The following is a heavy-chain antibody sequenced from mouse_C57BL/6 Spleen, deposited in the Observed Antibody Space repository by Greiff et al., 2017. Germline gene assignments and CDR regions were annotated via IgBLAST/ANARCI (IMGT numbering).Heavy chain of an antibody. Sequence: EVQLVESGGGLVKPGGSLKLSCAASGFTFSSYAMSWVRQTPEKRLEWVATISDGGSYTYYPDNVKGRFTISRDTAKNNLYLQMSHLKSEDTAMYYCARDRGYYYGSSPITSAMDYWGQGTSVTVSS. D-gene: IGHD1-1*01. V-gene: IGHV5-4*01. CDR1: GFTFSSYA. CDR2: ISDGGSYT. J-gene: IGHJ4*01. CDR3: ARDRGYYYGSSPITSAMDY.